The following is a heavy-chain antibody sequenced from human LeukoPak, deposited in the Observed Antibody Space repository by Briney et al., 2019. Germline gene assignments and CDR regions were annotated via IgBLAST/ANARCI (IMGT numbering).Heavy chain of an antibody. D-gene: IGHD1-14*01. CDR2: IKYDGSDK. Sequence: GGSLRLSCVASGFTFRDYWMTWVRQAPGKGLECVANIKYDGSDKYYVDSVKGRFTISRDNAKSSVYLQMNSLRVEDTAVYYCARRNLFDYWGQGTVVTVSS. V-gene: IGHV3-7*01. CDR1: GFTFRDYW. CDR3: ARRNLFDY. J-gene: IGHJ4*02.